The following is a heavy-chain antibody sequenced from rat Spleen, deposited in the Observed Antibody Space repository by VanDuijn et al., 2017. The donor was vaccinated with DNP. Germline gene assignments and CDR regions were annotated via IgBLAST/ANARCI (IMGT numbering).Heavy chain of an antibody. Sequence: EVQVVASGGGFVQPGRSMTVSCAASGFTFSNSDMAWVRQAPTKGLEWVAYISYDGGSTYYGDSVKGRFTISRDNAKSSLYLQMDSLRSEDTATYYCTTDNSGLNWFAYWGQGTLVTVSS. CDR2: ISYDGGST. CDR1: GFTFSNSD. V-gene: IGHV5-20*01. CDR3: TTDNSGLNWFAY. D-gene: IGHD4-3*01. J-gene: IGHJ3*01.